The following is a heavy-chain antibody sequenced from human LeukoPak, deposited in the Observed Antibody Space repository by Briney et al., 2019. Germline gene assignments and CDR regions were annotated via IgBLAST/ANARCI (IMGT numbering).Heavy chain of an antibody. CDR1: GGSISSYY. CDR3: ARDGRYYYGMDV. J-gene: IGHJ6*02. Sequence: SETLSLTCTGSGGSISSYYWSWIRQPPGKGLEWIGYIYYSGSTNYNPSLKSRVTTSVDTSKNQFSLKLSSVTAADTAVYYCARDGRYYYGMDVWGQGTTVTVSS. V-gene: IGHV4-59*01. CDR2: IYYSGST.